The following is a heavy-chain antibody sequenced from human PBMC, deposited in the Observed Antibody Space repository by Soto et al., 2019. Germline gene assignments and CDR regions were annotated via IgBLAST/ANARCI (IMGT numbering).Heavy chain of an antibody. CDR3: GKDGGVAARPGKRAYYFDY. D-gene: IGHD6-6*01. CDR1: GFTFSRYG. Sequence: QVQLVESGGGVVQPGRSLRLSCAASGFTFSRYGMHWVRQAPGQGLEWVSVISYDGSNKYYADSVKGRFTISRDNSKNPVYLQMNSLGAEDTAVYYCGKDGGVAARPGKRAYYFDYWGQGTLVTVSS. V-gene: IGHV3-30*18. CDR2: ISYDGSNK. J-gene: IGHJ4*02.